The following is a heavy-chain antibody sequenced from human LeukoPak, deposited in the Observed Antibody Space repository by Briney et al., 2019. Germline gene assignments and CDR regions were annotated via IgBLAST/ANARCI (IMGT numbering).Heavy chain of an antibody. J-gene: IGHJ4*02. D-gene: IGHD6-19*01. CDR2: IYHSGST. Sequence: SETLSLTCTVSGGSISSSNWWSWVRQPPGKGLEWIGEIYHSGSTYYNASLKSRGTISVDTSKNQFSLKLNSVTAADAAVYFCARQVVAVAGTGYFDYWGQGTLVTVSS. CDR3: ARQVVAVAGTGYFDY. V-gene: IGHV4-4*02. CDR1: GGSISSSNW.